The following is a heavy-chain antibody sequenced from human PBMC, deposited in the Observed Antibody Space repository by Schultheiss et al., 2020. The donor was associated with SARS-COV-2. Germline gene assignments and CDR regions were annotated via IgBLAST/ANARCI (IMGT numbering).Heavy chain of an antibody. D-gene: IGHD3-3*01. CDR2: IYYSGST. J-gene: IGHJ3*02. CDR3: ARGGFFEEGADAFDI. Sequence: GSLRLSCTVSGDSISSYYWSWVRQPPGKGLEWIGYIYYSGSTNYNPSLKSRVTISVDTSKNQFSLKLSSVTAADTAVYYCARGGFFEEGADAFDIWGQGTAVTVSS. V-gene: IGHV4-59*01. CDR1: GDSISSYY.